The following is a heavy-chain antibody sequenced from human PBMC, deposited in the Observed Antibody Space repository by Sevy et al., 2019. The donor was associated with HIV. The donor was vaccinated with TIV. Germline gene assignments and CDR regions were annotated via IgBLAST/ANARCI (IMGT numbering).Heavy chain of an antibody. CDR3: TRGGYDYVWGSYRPNWFDP. V-gene: IGHV3-49*04. Sequence: GGSLRLSCTASGFTFGDYAMSWVRQAPGKGLEWVGFIRSKAYGGTTEYAASVKGRFTISRDDSKSIAYLQMNSLKTEDTAVYYCTRGGYDYVWGSYRPNWFDPWGQGTLVTVSS. J-gene: IGHJ5*02. D-gene: IGHD3-16*02. CDR1: GFTFGDYA. CDR2: IRSKAYGGTT.